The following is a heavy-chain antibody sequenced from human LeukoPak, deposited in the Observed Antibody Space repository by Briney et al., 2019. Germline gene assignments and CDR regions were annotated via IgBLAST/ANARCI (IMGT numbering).Heavy chain of an antibody. V-gene: IGHV3-30*18. CDR3: AKDRRPMIVVVITHFDY. CDR1: GFTFSSYG. J-gene: IGHJ4*02. Sequence: GGSLRLSCAASGFTFSSYGMHWVRQAPGKGLEWVAVISYDGSNKYYADSVKGRFTISRDNSKNTPYLQVNSLRAEDTAVYYCAKDRRPMIVVVITHFDYWGQGTLVTVSS. CDR2: ISYDGSNK. D-gene: IGHD3-22*01.